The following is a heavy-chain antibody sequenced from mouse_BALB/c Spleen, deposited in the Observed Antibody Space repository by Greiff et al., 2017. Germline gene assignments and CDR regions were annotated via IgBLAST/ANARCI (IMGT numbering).Heavy chain of an antibody. J-gene: IGHJ3*01. CDR2: INPYNDGT. CDR3: ARKSTMITTEESFAY. Sequence: EVQLQQSGPELVKPGASVKMSCKASGYTFTSYVMHWVKQKPGQGLEWIGYINPYNDGTKYNEKFKGKATLTSDKSSSTAYMELSSLTSEDSAVYYCARKSTMITTEESFAYWGQGTLVTVSA. D-gene: IGHD2-4*01. CDR1: GYTFTSYV. V-gene: IGHV1-14*01.